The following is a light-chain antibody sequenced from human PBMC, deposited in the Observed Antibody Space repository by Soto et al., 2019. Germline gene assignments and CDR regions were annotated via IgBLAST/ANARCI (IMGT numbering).Light chain of an antibody. V-gene: IGLV1-40*01. Sequence: QSVLTQPPSVSGVPGQRVTISCTGNNSNLGAGYDVHWYQQLPGTAPQLLIYSDDQRPSGVPDRFSGSKSGTSASLAISGLQAEDEADYYCAAWDDSLSGYVFGTGTKVTVL. CDR3: AAWDDSLSGYV. CDR1: NSNLGAGYD. J-gene: IGLJ1*01. CDR2: SDD.